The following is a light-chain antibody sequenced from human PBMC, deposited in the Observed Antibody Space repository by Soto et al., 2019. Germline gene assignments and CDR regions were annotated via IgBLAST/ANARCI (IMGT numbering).Light chain of an antibody. V-gene: IGKV3-20*01. CDR3: QQYGSSPPT. CDR1: QSVTSSY. Sequence: EIVLTQSPGTLSLSPGERATLSCGASQSVTSSYLAWYQQKPGQAPRLLIYGASSRATGIPDRLSGSGSGTDFTLTISRLEPEDFAVYYCQQYGSSPPTFGQGTKVDIK. CDR2: GAS. J-gene: IGKJ1*01.